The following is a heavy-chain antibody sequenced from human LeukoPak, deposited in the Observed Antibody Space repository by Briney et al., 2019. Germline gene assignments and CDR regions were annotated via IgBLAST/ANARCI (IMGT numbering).Heavy chain of an antibody. CDR1: GFTFSSYA. CDR2: MSGSGGTT. D-gene: IGHD6-13*01. V-gene: IGHV3-23*01. CDR3: AKVQQLATIYYFDY. J-gene: IGHJ4*02. Sequence: PGGSLRLSCAASGFTFSSYAMSWVRQAPGKGLEWVSAMSGSGGTTYYADSVKGRFAMSRDNSKNTLYLQMSSLRTEDTALYYCAKVQQLATIYYFDYWGQGSLVTVSS.